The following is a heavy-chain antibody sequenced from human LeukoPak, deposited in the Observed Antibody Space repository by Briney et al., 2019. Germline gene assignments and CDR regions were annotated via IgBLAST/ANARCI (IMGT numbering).Heavy chain of an antibody. CDR1: GFTFSSYA. J-gene: IGHJ4*02. V-gene: IGHV3-30*04. CDR3: ASGATGYDLDY. Sequence: GGSLRLSCAASGFTFSSYAMHWVRQAPGKGLEWVAVISYDGSNKYYADSVKGRFTISRDNSKNTLYLQMNSLRAEDTAVYYCASGATGYDLDYWGQGTLVTVSS. CDR2: ISYDGSNK. D-gene: IGHD5-12*01.